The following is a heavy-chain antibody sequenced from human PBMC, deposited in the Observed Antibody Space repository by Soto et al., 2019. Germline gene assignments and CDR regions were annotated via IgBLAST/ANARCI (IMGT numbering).Heavy chain of an antibody. CDR1: GGSISSNSYS. J-gene: IGHJ6*02. Sequence: PSDTLSLTCSVSGGSISSNSYSWGWIRQPPGKGLEWIGTLYSSRDTYYNPSLKSRVTISADTSQNQFSLDLTSVTATDTAVYFCARHPGYCSGGSCNGQYTLDVWGQGTTVTVSS. D-gene: IGHD2-15*01. V-gene: IGHV4-39*01. CDR2: LYSSRDT. CDR3: ARHPGYCSGGSCNGQYTLDV.